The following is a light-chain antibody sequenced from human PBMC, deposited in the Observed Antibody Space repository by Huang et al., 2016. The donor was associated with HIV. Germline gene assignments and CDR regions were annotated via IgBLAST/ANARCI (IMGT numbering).Light chain of an antibody. CDR2: AAS. CDR1: QIVSRH. CDR3: QQYNDFRST. Sequence: ETVMTQSPVTLSVPPGDRASLACRSSQIVSRHLAWYQQEPGQAPRLLMYAASTRATGVPARFSGSGAGTEFTLTISTLQSEDSAVYYCQQYNDFRSTFGPGTRVEIK. V-gene: IGKV3-15*01. J-gene: IGKJ3*01.